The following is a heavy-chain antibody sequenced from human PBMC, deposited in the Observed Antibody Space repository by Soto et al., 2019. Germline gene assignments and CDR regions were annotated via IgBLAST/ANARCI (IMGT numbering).Heavy chain of an antibody. CDR1: GFTFSSYS. Sequence: GGSLRLSCAASGFTFSSYSINWVRQAPGKGLEWVSSISSSSSYIYYADSVKGRFTISRDNAKNSLYLQMNSLRAEDTAVYYCARETPVGATSGRWFDPWGQGALVTVSS. CDR2: ISSSSSYI. J-gene: IGHJ5*02. CDR3: ARETPVGATSGRWFDP. D-gene: IGHD1-26*01. V-gene: IGHV3-21*01.